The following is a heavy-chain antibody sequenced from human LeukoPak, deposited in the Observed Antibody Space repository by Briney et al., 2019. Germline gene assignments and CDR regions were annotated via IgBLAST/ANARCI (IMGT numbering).Heavy chain of an antibody. J-gene: IGHJ4*02. D-gene: IGHD1-7*01. Sequence: ASVKVSCKAARYTFTSYDINWVRQATGQGLEWMGWMNPNSGNTGYAQKFQGRATMTRNTSISTAYMELSSLRSDATAVYYCARARNRNYDAGGETFDDWGQVTLVTVSS. V-gene: IGHV1-8*01. CDR2: MNPNSGNT. CDR3: ARARNRNYDAGGETFDD. CDR1: RYTFTSYD.